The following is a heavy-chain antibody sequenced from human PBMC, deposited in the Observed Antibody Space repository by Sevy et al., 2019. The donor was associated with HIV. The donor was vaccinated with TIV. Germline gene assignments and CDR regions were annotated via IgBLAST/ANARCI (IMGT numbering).Heavy chain of an antibody. J-gene: IGHJ4*02. Sequence: GGSLRLSCAASGFTFSTHWMSWVRQAPGKGLEWVANIKEYGSETYYVDSVKGRFAISRDNAKNSLFLQMNSLRAEDTAVYYCAKDGYWGQGTLVTVSS. CDR2: IKEYGSET. CDR3: AKDGY. CDR1: GFTFSTHW. V-gene: IGHV3-7*03.